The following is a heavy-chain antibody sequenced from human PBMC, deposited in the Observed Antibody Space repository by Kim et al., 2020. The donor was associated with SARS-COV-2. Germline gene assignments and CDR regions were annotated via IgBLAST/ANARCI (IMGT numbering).Heavy chain of an antibody. J-gene: IGHJ6*02. CDR1: GGSISSGGYY. V-gene: IGHV4-31*03. Sequence: SETLSLTCTVSGGSISSGGYYWSWIRQHPGKGLEWIGYIYYSGSTYYNPSLKSRVTISVDTSKNQFSLKLSSVTAADTAVYYCAREGYYGSGSYEGDYYYYDGMDVWGQGTTVTVSS. CDR3: AREGYYGSGSYEGDYYYYDGMDV. D-gene: IGHD3-10*01. CDR2: IYYSGST.